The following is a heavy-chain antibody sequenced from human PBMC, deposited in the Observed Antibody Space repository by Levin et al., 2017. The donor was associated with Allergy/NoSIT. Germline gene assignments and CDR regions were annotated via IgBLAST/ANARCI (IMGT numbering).Heavy chain of an antibody. Sequence: SETLSLTCTVPGASISSYYWSWIRQPPGKGLEWIGFSHYTGNTNSNPSLKSRVTISVDTSQKQVSLRLRSVTAADTAVYYCARHTGEGVAGVYWYFDLWGRGTLVTVSS. D-gene: IGHD6-19*01. CDR2: SHYTGNT. CDR1: GASISSYY. CDR3: ARHTGEGVAGVYWYFDL. J-gene: IGHJ2*01. V-gene: IGHV4-59*08.